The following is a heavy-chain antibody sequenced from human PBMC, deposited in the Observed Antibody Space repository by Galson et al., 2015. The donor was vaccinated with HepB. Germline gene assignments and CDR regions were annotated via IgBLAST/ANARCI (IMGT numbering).Heavy chain of an antibody. CDR3: ARERDEAFDI. CDR1: GFTFSSYS. J-gene: IGHJ3*02. V-gene: IGHV3-21*06. Sequence: SVRLSCAASGFTFSSYSMNWVRQARGKGLEWVSFIGGSGRSIYYADSVKGRFTISKDNAKNSLYLQMDSLRVDDTAVYYCARERDEAFDIWGHGTMVTVSS. CDR2: IGGSGRSI.